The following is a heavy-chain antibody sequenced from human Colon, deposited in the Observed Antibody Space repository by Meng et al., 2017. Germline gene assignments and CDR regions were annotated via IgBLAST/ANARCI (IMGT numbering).Heavy chain of an antibody. CDR1: GGSVSSAGYQ. V-gene: IGHV4-61*08. CDR2: AST. D-gene: IGHD1-26*01. CDR3: ARDHMGSLDY. J-gene: IGHJ4*02. Sequence: QVRLQGAGPGLVRPSETLSLICSVSGGSVSSAGYQWSWIRQPPGKGLEWIGYASTNYNPSLKSRVTISVDTSKNQFSLRLTSVTAADTAAYYCARDHMGSLDYWGQGILVTVSS.